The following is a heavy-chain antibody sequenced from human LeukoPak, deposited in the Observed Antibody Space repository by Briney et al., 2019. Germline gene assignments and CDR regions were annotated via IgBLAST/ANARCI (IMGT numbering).Heavy chain of an antibody. CDR1: GGSFSGYY. CDR2: IYYSGST. V-gene: IGHV4-39*01. Sequence: SETLSLTCAVYGGSFSGYYWGWIRQPPGKGLEWIGSIYYSGSTYYNPSLKSRVTISVDTSKNQFSLKLSSVTAADTAVYYCATEGTATDAFDIWGQGTMVTVSS. CDR3: ATEGTATDAFDI. J-gene: IGHJ3*02. D-gene: IGHD5-18*01.